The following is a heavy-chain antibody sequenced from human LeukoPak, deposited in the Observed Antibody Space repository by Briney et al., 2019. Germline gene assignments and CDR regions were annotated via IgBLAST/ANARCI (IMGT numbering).Heavy chain of an antibody. Sequence: PSETLSLTCAVYGGSFSGYYWSWIRQPPGKGLEWIGEINHIGSTNYDPSLKSRVTISVDTSKNQFSLKLSSVTAADTAVYYCARGPTYYYDSSGYSYYYYGMDVWGQGTTVTVSS. CDR3: ARGPTYYYDSSGYSYYYYGMDV. V-gene: IGHV4-34*01. J-gene: IGHJ6*02. CDR2: INHIGST. D-gene: IGHD3-22*01. CDR1: GGSFSGYY.